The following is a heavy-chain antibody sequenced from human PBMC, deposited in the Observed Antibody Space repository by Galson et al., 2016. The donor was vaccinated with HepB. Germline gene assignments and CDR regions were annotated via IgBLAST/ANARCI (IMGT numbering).Heavy chain of an antibody. CDR1: GNTFTGYY. CDR3: ARGRAAAGWGPYFY. D-gene: IGHD6-13*01. CDR2: ITPKSGGT. J-gene: IGHJ4*02. Sequence: SVKVSCKASGNTFTGYYMHWVRQAPGQGLEWMGWITPKSGGTNYAQNFQGRVTMTRDTIISTAYMEVRRLRYDDTAVYYCARGRAAAGWGPYFYWGQGTLVTVSA. V-gene: IGHV1-2*02.